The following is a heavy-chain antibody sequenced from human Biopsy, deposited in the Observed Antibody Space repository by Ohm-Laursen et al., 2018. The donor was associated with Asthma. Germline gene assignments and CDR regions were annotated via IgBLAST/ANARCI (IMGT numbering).Heavy chain of an antibody. CDR2: ISVYNGNT. V-gene: IGHV1-18*01. CDR3: ARAVDYSHYYGIDV. Sequence: SVKVSCKTSGYTFNSAGITWVRQAPGQGLAWMGWISVYNGNTKVAQKLQDRVTMITDTSTGTAYMELRSLRSDDTAVYFCARAVDYSHYYGIDVWGQGTTVTVS. CDR1: GYTFNSAG. J-gene: IGHJ6*02. D-gene: IGHD3-10*01.